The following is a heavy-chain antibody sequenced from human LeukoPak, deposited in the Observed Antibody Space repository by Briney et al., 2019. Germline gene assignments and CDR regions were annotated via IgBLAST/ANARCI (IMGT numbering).Heavy chain of an antibody. CDR1: GFTFNGYW. CDR3: ARDAPGYLYTQVDQ. CDR2: INSDGSST. D-gene: IGHD6-13*01. J-gene: IGHJ4*02. V-gene: IGHV3-74*03. Sequence: GGSLRLSCAASGFTFNGYWMHWVRQAPGKGLVWVSRINSDGSSTTYADSVKGRFTISRDNAKNTLYLQMNSLRAEDTAVYYCARDAPGYLYTQVDQWGQGTLVTVSS.